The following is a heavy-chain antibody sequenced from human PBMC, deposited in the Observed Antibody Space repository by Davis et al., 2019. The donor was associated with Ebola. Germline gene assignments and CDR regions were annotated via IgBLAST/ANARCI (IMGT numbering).Heavy chain of an antibody. Sequence: GESLKISCAASGFTFSSYGMHWVRQAPGKGLEWVGRIKSKTDGGTTDYAAPVKGRFTISRDDSKNTLYLQMNSLKTEDTAVYYCTTGRSGWYLDFDYWGQGTLVTVSS. D-gene: IGHD6-19*01. CDR1: GFTFSSYG. CDR2: IKSKTDGGTT. V-gene: IGHV3-15*07. J-gene: IGHJ4*02. CDR3: TTGRSGWYLDFDY.